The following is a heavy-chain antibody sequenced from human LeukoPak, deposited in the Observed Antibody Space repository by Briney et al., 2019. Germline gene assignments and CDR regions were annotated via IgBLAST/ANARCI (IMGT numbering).Heavy chain of an antibody. J-gene: IGHJ4*02. V-gene: IGHV4-59*01. CDR1: GGSIVSFL. CDR2: ISYSGGT. CDR3: AGRSRSPNRRRATFDY. Sequence: SETLSLTCTVSGGSIVSFLWSWIRQPPGKSLEWIGYISYSGGTNFNPSLESRVTMSIDTSNNQFSLRLSPVTAAGTAVYYCAGRSRSPNRRRATFDYWGQGTLATVSS. D-gene: IGHD3-10*01.